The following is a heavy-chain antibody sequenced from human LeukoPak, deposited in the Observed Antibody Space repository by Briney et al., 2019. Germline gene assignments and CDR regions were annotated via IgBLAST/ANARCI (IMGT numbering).Heavy chain of an antibody. D-gene: IGHD2-21*01. CDR1: GFSLSSHA. CDR2: TSSSDAGT. V-gene: IGHV3-23*01. J-gene: IGHJ4*02. CDR3: ARAPVTSCRGAYCYPFDY. Sequence: GGSLRLSCAASGFSLSSHAMSWVRQAPGKGLEWVSATSSSDAGTYYADSVRGRFTISRDNSKDTLYLQMNSLRAEDAAVYYCARAPVTSCRGAYCYPFDYWGQGTLVTVSS.